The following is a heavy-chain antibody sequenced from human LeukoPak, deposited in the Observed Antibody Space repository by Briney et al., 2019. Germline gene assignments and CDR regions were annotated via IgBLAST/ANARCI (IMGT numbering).Heavy chain of an antibody. J-gene: IGHJ1*01. CDR2: IKKDGSEK. CDR1: GFTSSSYW. Sequence: PGGSLRLSCAASGFTSSSYWMSWVRQAPGEGLEWVANIKKDGSEKYYVDSVKGRFNISRDNAKSSLFLQMNSLRDEDTAFYYCARGDGPTVTADYFQNWGQGTLVTVS. V-gene: IGHV3-7*03. CDR3: ARGDGPTVTADYFQN. D-gene: IGHD4-17*01.